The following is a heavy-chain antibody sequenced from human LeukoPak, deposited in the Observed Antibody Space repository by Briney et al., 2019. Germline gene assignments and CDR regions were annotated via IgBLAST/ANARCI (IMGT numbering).Heavy chain of an antibody. D-gene: IGHD1-26*01. CDR2: TRTKANSYTT. J-gene: IGHJ5*02. V-gene: IGHV3-72*01. Sequence: PGWSLRLSCAASGFNFSDHYMDWVRQAPGKGLEWVGRTRTKANSYTTEYAASVKDRFTISRDDSKSSLYLQMYSLKAEDTAVYYCARVSGSYSDQWGQGTQVTVSS. CDR1: GFNFSDHY. CDR3: ARVSGSYSDQ.